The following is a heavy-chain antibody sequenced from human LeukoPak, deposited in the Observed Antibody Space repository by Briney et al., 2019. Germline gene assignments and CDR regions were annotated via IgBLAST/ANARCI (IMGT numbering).Heavy chain of an antibody. Sequence: SETLSLTCAVSGGSISSYYWSCIRQPPGKGLEWIGHIYYSGSTNYNPSLKSRVTISVDTSKNQFSLKVSSVTAADTAVYYCARVGCSSTSCSTNYGMDVWGQGTTVTVSS. CDR3: ARVGCSSTSCSTNYGMDV. J-gene: IGHJ6*02. CDR2: IYYSGST. D-gene: IGHD2-2*02. V-gene: IGHV4-59*01. CDR1: GGSISSYY.